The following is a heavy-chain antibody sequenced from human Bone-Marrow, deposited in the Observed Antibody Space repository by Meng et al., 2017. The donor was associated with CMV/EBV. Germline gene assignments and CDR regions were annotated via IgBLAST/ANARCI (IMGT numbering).Heavy chain of an antibody. Sequence: SETLSLTCTVSGGSISSGDYYWSWIRQPPGKGLEWIGYIYYSGSTYYNPSLKSRVTISVDTSKHQFSLKLSSVTAAATAVYYFARGCREGFLEWLLSDYWGQGTLVTVSS. CDR2: IYYSGST. J-gene: IGHJ4*02. V-gene: IGHV4-30-4*08. CDR1: GGSISSGDYY. D-gene: IGHD3-3*01. CDR3: ARGCREGFLEWLLSDY.